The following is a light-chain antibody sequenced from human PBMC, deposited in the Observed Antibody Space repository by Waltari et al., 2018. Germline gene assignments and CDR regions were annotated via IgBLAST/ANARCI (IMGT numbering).Light chain of an antibody. CDR3: LQSSNWYT. CDR1: QSVSSY. V-gene: IGKV3-11*01. CDR2: GAS. Sequence: LSCRASQSVSSYLAWYQLKPGQAPRLLIYGASNRATSIPARFSGSASGTDFTLTINSLEPEDFAVYYCLQSSNWYTFGQGTKLEIK. J-gene: IGKJ2*01.